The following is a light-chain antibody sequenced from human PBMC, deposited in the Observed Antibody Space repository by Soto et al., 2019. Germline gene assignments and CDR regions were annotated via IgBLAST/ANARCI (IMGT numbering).Light chain of an antibody. J-gene: IGLJ1*01. CDR1: SSDVGGYNY. CDR3: CSYTSSSTYV. Sequence: QSVLTQPASVSGSPGQSITISCTGTSSDVGGYNYVSWYQQPPGKAPKLMIYDVTNRPSGVSDRFSGSKSGNTASLTISGLQAEDEADYYCCSYTSSSTYVFGTGTKVTVL. CDR2: DVT. V-gene: IGLV2-14*03.